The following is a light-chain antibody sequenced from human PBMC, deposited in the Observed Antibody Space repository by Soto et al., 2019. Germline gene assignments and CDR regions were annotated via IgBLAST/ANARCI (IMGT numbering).Light chain of an antibody. CDR3: QQRRTWPHLT. CDR1: QSVSSSD. V-gene: IGKV3D-20*02. J-gene: IGKJ4*01. Sequence: EFVLTQSPVTLSLYPGERATLSCRASQSVSSSDLAWYQQKPGQAPRLLISGASSRATGIPDRFSGSGSGTDFTLTISSLEPEDFAVYYCQQRRTWPHLTFGGGTKVDIK. CDR2: GAS.